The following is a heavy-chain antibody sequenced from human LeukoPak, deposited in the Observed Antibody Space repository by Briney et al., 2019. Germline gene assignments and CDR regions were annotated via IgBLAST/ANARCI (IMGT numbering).Heavy chain of an antibody. Sequence: PGGSVRLSCAASGFTFSSYGMHWVRQAPGKGLEWVAFIRYDGSNKYYADSVKGRFTISRDNSKNTLYLQMNSLRAEDTAVYYCAKDRAIAAAGTEGDYWGQGTLVTVSS. V-gene: IGHV3-30*02. J-gene: IGHJ4*02. CDR1: GFTFSSYG. CDR2: IRYDGSNK. CDR3: AKDRAIAAAGTEGDY. D-gene: IGHD6-13*01.